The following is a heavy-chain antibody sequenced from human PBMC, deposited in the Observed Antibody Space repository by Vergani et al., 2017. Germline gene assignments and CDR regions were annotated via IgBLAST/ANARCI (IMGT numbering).Heavy chain of an antibody. V-gene: IGHV3-9*01. J-gene: IGHJ4*02. D-gene: IGHD6-19*01. CDR1: GFTFDDYA. CDR2: ISWNSGSI. CDR3: AKGYTPRIAVAEDY. Sequence: EVQLVESGGGLVQPGGSLRLSCAASGFTFDDYAMHWVRQAPGKGLEWVSGISWNSGSIGYADSVKGRFTISRDNAKNSLYLQMNSLRAEDTALYYCAKGYTPRIAVAEDYWGQGTLVTVSS.